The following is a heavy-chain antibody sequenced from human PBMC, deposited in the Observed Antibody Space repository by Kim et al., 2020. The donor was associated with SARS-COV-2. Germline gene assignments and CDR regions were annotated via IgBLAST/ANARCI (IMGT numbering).Heavy chain of an antibody. CDR2: VRTTGRDT. D-gene: IGHD2-15*01. V-gene: IGHV3-23*01. J-gene: IGHJ3*02. Sequence: GGSLRLSCTASGPTFSCYDVSWVPQAPGKGLEWVSSVRTTGRDTYYADSVMGRFTISRDNSKNKMELQMTSLRADDTAINYCSPYFLGGFCASRSNDIWG. CDR3: SPYFLGGFCASRSNDI. CDR1: GPTFSCYD.